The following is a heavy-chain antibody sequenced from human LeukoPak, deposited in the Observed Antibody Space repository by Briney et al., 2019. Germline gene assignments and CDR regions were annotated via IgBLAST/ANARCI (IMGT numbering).Heavy chain of an antibody. V-gene: IGHV3-74*01. D-gene: IGHD1-14*01. CDR1: GFTFGNSW. Sequence: GGSLRPSCAATGFTFGNSWVHWVRQAPGKGLVWVSLINADGSIRTYADSVRGRFTIARDNARNTLSLQMNSLTIEDTAVYYCIVVVEPPDSDGFDVWGQGTMITVSS. J-gene: IGHJ3*01. CDR2: INADGSIR. CDR3: IVVVEPPDSDGFDV.